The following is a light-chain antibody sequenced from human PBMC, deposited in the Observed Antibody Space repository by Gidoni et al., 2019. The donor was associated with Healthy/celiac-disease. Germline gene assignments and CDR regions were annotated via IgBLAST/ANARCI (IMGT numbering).Light chain of an antibody. J-gene: IGKJ4*01. CDR2: DAS. CDR3: QQYDNLLPT. Sequence: IQMTQSPSSLSASVGDRVTITCQASQDISNYLNSYQQKPGKAPKLLIYDASNLETGVPSRFSGSGSGTDFTFTISSLQPEDIATYYCQQYDNLLPTFGGGTKVEIK. V-gene: IGKV1-33*01. CDR1: QDISNY.